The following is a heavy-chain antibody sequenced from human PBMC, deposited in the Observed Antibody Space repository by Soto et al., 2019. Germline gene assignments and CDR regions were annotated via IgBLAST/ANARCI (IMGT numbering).Heavy chain of an antibody. CDR1: GFTFSTSG. CDR3: ARDSGREWLILDY. CDR2: ISSSSRTT. J-gene: IGHJ4*02. D-gene: IGHD3-3*01. Sequence: EVQVVESGGGLVQPGGSLRLSCAASGFTFSTSGMNWVRQAPGKGLEWVSDISSSSRTTYDADSVKGRFTISRDNAKNSLYLQMNALRAEDTAVYYCARDSGREWLILDYGGQGTLVTVSS. V-gene: IGHV3-48*01.